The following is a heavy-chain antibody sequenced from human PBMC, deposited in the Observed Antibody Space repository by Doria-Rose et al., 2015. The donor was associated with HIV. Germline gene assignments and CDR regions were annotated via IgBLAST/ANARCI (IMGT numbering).Heavy chain of an antibody. CDR2: IFSDDER. CDR3: ARIKSSRWYHKYYFDF. D-gene: IGHD6-13*01. J-gene: IGHJ4*02. Sequence: QVTLKESGPVLVKPTETLTLTRTVSGVSLSSPGMGVSWIRQPPGKALEWLANIFSDDERSYKTSLTSRLTISRGTSKSQVVLTMTDMDPVDTATYYCARIKSSRWYHKYYFDFWGQGTLVIVSA. CDR1: GVSLSSPGMG. V-gene: IGHV2-26*01.